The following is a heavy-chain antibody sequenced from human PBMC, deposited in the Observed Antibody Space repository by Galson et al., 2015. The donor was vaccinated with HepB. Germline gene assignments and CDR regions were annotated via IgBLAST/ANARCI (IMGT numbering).Heavy chain of an antibody. Sequence: SLRLSCAASGFSFSDAWMSWVRQTPGKGLQWVARIKRKNDGGTTDYAAPVKGRFTISRDDSKNTLYLQMNSLKSEDTAVYYCSKEDYGDYVDAYWGQGTLVTVSS. CDR3: SKEDYGDYVDAY. V-gene: IGHV3-15*01. J-gene: IGHJ4*02. CDR1: GFSFSDAW. D-gene: IGHD4-17*01. CDR2: IKRKNDGGTT.